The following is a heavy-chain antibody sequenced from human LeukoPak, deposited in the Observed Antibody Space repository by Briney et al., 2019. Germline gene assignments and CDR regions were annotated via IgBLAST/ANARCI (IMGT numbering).Heavy chain of an antibody. V-gene: IGHV3-9*01. CDR1: GFTFDDYA. CDR3: AKSHCGSTSCYVTY. J-gene: IGHJ4*02. Sequence: PGGSLRLSCAASGFTFDDYAMHWVRQAPGKGLEWASGISWNSGSIGYADSVKGRFTISRDNAKNSLYLQMNSLRAEDTALYYCAKSHCGSTSCYVTYWGQGTLVTVSS. CDR2: ISWNSGSI. D-gene: IGHD2-2*01.